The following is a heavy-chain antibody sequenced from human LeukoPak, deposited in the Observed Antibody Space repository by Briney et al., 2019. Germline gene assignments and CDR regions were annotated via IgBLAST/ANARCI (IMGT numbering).Heavy chain of an antibody. D-gene: IGHD1-1*01. CDR1: GFSFRSFA. CDR2: VIGGGDGT. CDR3: AKAGSATTDYYYYMDI. V-gene: IGHV3-23*01. J-gene: IGHJ6*03. Sequence: GGSLRLSCAASGFSFRSFAMLWVRQAPGKGLEWVSTVIGGGDGTFYADSVKGRFTISRDNSKNTVFLQMNNLRSEDTAIYYCAKAGSATTDYYYYMDIWGKGTTVTVSS.